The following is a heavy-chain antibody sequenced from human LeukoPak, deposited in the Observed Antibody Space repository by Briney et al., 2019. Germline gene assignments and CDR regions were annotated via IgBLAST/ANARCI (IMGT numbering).Heavy chain of an antibody. V-gene: IGHV1-69*13. CDR1: GGTFVSYA. J-gene: IGHJ5*02. CDR3: AREVRQLWLRSGWFDP. CDR2: IIPIFGTA. Sequence: ASVKVSSKASGGTFVSYAISWVRQAPGQGLEWLAGIIPIFGTANYAQKFQGRVTITADESTSTAYMELSSLRSEDTAVYYCAREVRQLWLRSGWFDPWGQGTLVTVSS. D-gene: IGHD5-18*01.